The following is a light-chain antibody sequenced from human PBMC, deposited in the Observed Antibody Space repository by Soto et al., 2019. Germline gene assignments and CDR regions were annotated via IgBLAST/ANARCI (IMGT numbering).Light chain of an antibody. J-gene: IGLJ2*01. Sequence: QSALTQPASVSGSPGQSITISCTGNSRDVGSYNLVSWYQQHPGKAPKLIIYEGSKRPSGVSDRFSGYKSDNTASLTISGLQAEDEDDYYCCSYAGISAVMVFGGVTKLTVL. CDR2: EGS. CDR1: SRDVGSYNL. V-gene: IGLV2-23*01. CDR3: CSYAGISAVMV.